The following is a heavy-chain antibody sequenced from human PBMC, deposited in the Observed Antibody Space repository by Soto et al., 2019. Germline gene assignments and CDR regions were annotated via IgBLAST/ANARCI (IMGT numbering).Heavy chain of an antibody. J-gene: IGHJ3*01. V-gene: IGHV3-33*06. CDR1: GFTFNRFG. CDR2: TYYDGSDK. D-gene: IGHD2-2*01. CDR3: AKDRSSSLEALDV. Sequence: QVQLVESGGGVVQPGRSLSLSCVASGFTFNRFGMHWVRQAPGKGLEWVAVTYYDGSDKYYADSVRGRFTMSRDNSKNTLFLQMNSLRGDDTAVYYCAKDRSSSLEALDVWGQGTMVTVSA.